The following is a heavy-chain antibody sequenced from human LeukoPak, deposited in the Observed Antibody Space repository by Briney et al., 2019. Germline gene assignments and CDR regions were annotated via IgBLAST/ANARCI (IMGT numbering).Heavy chain of an antibody. CDR3: ARDPGIVGATIFDY. Sequence: GGSLRLSCAASGFTFDDYAMHWVRQAPGKGLEWVSGISWNSGSIGYADSVKGRFTISRDNAKNSLYLQMNSLRAEDTAVYYCARDPGIVGATIFDYWGQGTLVTVSS. D-gene: IGHD1-26*01. CDR2: ISWNSGSI. V-gene: IGHV3-9*01. CDR1: GFTFDDYA. J-gene: IGHJ4*02.